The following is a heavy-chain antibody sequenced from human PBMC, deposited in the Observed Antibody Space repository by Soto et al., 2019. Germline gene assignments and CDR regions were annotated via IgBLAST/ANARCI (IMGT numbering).Heavy chain of an antibody. J-gene: IGHJ5*02. CDR2: IYHGVST. CDR1: VASVDSGGYS. CDR3: VRSGCSSTACHTDWFDP. Sequence: PSETLSLTCAVSVASVDSGGYSWSWIRQPPGKGLEWIGYIYHGVSTDYNPSLKSRVTISVDSSKNLFSLSLSSVTAADTAVYFCVRSGCSSTACHTDWFDPWGPGTLVTVSS. D-gene: IGHD2-2*01. V-gene: IGHV4-30-2*01.